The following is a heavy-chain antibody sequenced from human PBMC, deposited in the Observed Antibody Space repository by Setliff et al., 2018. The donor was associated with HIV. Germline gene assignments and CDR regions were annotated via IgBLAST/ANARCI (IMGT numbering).Heavy chain of an antibody. V-gene: IGHV4-39*07. D-gene: IGHD5-18*01. J-gene: IGHJ5*02. CDR2: IFYSGRS. CDR1: GGSIASDIYY. Sequence: SETLSLTCTVSGGSIASDIYYWNWIRQPAGKGLEWIGSIFYSGRSTYNPSLRSRVTISVDTSKNQFSLSLTSVTAADTAVYYCARRGRTGNSYVLNWFDPWGQGTLVTVSS. CDR3: ARRGRTGNSYVLNWFDP.